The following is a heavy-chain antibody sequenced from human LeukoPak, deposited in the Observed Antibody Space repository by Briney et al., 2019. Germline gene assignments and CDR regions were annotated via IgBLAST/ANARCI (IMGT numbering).Heavy chain of an antibody. D-gene: IGHD1-26*01. CDR3: ASQWDALDY. J-gene: IGHJ4*02. CDR2: IYYSGST. Sequence: PSETLSLTCTVSGDSISSYYWSWIRQPPGKGLEWIGYIYYSGSTYYNPSLKSRVTISVDTSKNQFSLKLSSVTAADTAVYYCASQWDALDYWGQGTLVTVSS. V-gene: IGHV4-59*04. CDR1: GDSISSYY.